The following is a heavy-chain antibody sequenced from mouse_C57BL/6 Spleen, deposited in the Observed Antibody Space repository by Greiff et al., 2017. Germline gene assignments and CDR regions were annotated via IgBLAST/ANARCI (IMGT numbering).Heavy chain of an antibody. J-gene: IGHJ2*01. Sequence: VQLQQSGAELVKPGASVKISCKASGYAFSSYWMNWVKQRPGKGLEWIGQIYPGDGDTNYNGKFKGKATLTADKSSSTAYMQLSSLTSEDSAVYFCARQVDYYGSSYDYWGQGTTLTVSS. CDR1: GYAFSSYW. V-gene: IGHV1-80*01. CDR2: IYPGDGDT. CDR3: ARQVDYYGSSYDY. D-gene: IGHD1-1*01.